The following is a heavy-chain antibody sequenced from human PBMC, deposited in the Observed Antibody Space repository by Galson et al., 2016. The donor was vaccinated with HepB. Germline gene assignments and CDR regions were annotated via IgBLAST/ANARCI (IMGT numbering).Heavy chain of an antibody. CDR2: IYHSRST. Sequence: SETLSLTCAVSGGSVSSHNWWSWVRQPPGKGLEWIGEIYHSRSTNYNPSLKSRVTISVDKSKNQFSLKLTSVTAADTAVYYCAKTGLRRDGVVVMRYFDYWGQGTLVTVSS. J-gene: IGHJ4*02. D-gene: IGHD3-22*01. CDR1: GGSVSSHNW. V-gene: IGHV4-4*02. CDR3: AKTGLRRDGVVVMRYFDY.